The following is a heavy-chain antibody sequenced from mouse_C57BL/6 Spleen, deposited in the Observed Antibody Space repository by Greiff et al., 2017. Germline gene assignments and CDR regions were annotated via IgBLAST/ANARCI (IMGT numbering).Heavy chain of an antibody. CDR3: ARYSNGFAY. D-gene: IGHD2-5*01. CDR2: IYPGSGST. J-gene: IGHJ3*01. V-gene: IGHV1-55*01. Sequence: PGQGLEWIGDIYPGSGSTNYNEKFKSKATLTVDTSSITAYMQLSSLTSEDSAVYFCARYSNGFAYWGQGTLVTVSA.